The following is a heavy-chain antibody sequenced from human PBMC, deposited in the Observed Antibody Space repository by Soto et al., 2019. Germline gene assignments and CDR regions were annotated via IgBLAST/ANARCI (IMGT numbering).Heavy chain of an antibody. CDR1: GFTVRTNG. Sequence: PGGSLRLSCAATGFTVRTNGMSWFRQAPGKGLEWVASFSSGSSDTHYADSLKGRFAISRDNSKNTLYLQMNSLRVEDTALYYCAGHGGYSYLGQGTMVTVSS. J-gene: IGHJ4*02. CDR3: AGHGGYSY. V-gene: IGHV3-23*01. CDR2: FSSGSSDT. D-gene: IGHD2-15*01.